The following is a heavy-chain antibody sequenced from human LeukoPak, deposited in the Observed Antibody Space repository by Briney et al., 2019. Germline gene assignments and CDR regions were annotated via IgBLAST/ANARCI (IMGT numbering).Heavy chain of an antibody. CDR1: GGSISSSSYY. J-gene: IGHJ4*02. CDR3: ARVASIAARWKYYFDY. CDR2: IYYSGST. V-gene: IGHV4-39*07. D-gene: IGHD6-6*01. Sequence: SETLSLTCTVSGGSISSSSYYWGWIRQPPGKGLEWIGSIYYSGSTYYNPSLKSRVTISVDTSKNQFSLKLSSVTAADTAVYYCARVASIAARWKYYFDYWGQGTLVTVSS.